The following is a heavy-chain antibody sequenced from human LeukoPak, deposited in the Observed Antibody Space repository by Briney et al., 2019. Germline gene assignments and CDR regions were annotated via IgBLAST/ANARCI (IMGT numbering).Heavy chain of an antibody. V-gene: IGHV3-66*01. CDR2: IYSGDNT. D-gene: IGHD3-3*02. Sequence: PGGSLRLSCAASGFTVSSNYMSWVRQAPGKGLEWVSVIYSGDNTYYADSVKGRFTISRDNSKNTLYLQMNSLRAEDTAVYYCAKGILGNYYMDVWGKGTTVTVSS. CDR3: AKGILGNYYMDV. CDR1: GFTVSSNY. J-gene: IGHJ6*03.